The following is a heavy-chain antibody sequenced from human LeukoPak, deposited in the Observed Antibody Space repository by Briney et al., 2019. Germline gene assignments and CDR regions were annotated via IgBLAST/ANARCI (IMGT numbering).Heavy chain of an antibody. CDR1: GGSFSGYY. V-gene: IGHV4-34*01. CDR2: INHSGST. J-gene: IGHJ4*02. CDR3: ASRRNYDILTGYPPYYFDY. Sequence: SETLSLTCAVYGGSFSGYYWSWIRQPPGKGLEWIGEINHSGSTNYNPSLKSRVTISVDTSKNQFSLKLSSVTAADTAVYYCASRRNYDILTGYPPYYFDYWGQGTLVTVSS. D-gene: IGHD3-9*01.